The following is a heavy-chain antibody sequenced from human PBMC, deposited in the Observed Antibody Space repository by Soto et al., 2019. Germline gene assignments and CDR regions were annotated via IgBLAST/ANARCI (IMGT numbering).Heavy chain of an antibody. Sequence: ASVKVSCKASGYTFTSCGISWVRQAPGQGLEWMGWISAYNGNTNYAQKLQGRVTMTTDTSTSTAYMELRSLRSDDTAVYYCARDPDDCSGGSCYFGRFYYYYYMDVWGKGTTVT. J-gene: IGHJ6*03. CDR3: ARDPDDCSGGSCYFGRFYYYYYMDV. CDR2: ISAYNGNT. V-gene: IGHV1-18*01. CDR1: GYTFTSCG. D-gene: IGHD2-15*01.